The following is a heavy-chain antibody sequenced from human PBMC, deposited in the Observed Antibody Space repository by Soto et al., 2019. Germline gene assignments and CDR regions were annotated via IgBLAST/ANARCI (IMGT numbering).Heavy chain of an antibody. V-gene: IGHV4-34*01. CDR2: INDSGST. Sequence: SETLSLTCAVYGGSFSGYYWSWIRQPPGKGLEWIGEINDSGSTNYDPSLKSRVTMSVDTSKTQFSLKLSSVTAADTAVYYCARRVRGVNDAFDIWGQGTMVTVSS. J-gene: IGHJ3*02. CDR1: GGSFSGYY. D-gene: IGHD3-10*01. CDR3: ARRVRGVNDAFDI.